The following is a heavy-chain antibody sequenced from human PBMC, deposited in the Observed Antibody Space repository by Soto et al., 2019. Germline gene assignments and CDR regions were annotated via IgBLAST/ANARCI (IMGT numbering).Heavy chain of an antibody. CDR1: GFTFCNYW. CDR3: ASARHIGP. D-gene: IGHD2-21*01. CDR2: IKQDGSER. V-gene: IGHV3-7*01. J-gene: IGHJ5*02. Sequence: PWGSLRLSCAASGFTFCNYWISWVRHSPLKGPEWVANIKQDGSERNYVDSVKGRFTISRDNAENSLYLQMNSLRVEDTGVYYCASARHIGPWGQGTLVTVSS.